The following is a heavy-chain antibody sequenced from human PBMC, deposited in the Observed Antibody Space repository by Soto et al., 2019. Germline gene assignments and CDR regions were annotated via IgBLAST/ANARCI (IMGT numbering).Heavy chain of an antibody. CDR2: ISRSGDVI. V-gene: IGHV3-48*03. CDR1: GFIFRYYE. D-gene: IGHD2-21*02. CDR3: ARGGDYGGDSDYFDF. J-gene: IGHJ4*02. Sequence: EEQLVESGGGLVQPGGSLRLSCAASGFIFRYYEMNWVRQVPGKGLEWLSYISRSGDVIYYADSVKCRFTISRDNAKNSLFLQMNGLRGDDTAVYYCARGGDYGGDSDYFDFWGQGTLVTVSS.